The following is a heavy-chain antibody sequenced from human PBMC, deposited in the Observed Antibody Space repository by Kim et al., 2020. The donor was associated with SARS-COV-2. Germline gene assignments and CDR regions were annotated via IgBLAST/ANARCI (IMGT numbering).Heavy chain of an antibody. CDR3: AKVSNILTGFYDPSPSAY. V-gene: IGHV3-30*18. D-gene: IGHD3-9*01. CDR1: RFTFSNYV. J-gene: IGHJ4*02. CDR2: ISYDGSDK. Sequence: GGSLRLSCAASRFTFSNYVMHWVRQAPGKGLEWVAAISYDGSDKSYVESVRGRFTVSRDNSEDTLYLQMNSLKAEDTAVYYCAKVSNILTGFYDPSPSAYWGQGTLVTVSS.